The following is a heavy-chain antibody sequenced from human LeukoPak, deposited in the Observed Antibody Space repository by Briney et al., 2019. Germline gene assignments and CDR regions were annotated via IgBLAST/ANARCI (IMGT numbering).Heavy chain of an antibody. D-gene: IGHD4-11*01. CDR2: INYSGGHT. CDR1: GFTFNRNA. V-gene: IGHV3-23*01. J-gene: IGHJ4*02. Sequence: GGSLTLSCVVSGFTFNRNAMSWVRQAPGMGLEWVSGINYSGGHTYYADSVKGRFTISRDNSKNTLSLQMNSLRAEDTAVYYCAKDDSMTLDHFDTWGQGTLVTVSS. CDR3: AKDDSMTLDHFDT.